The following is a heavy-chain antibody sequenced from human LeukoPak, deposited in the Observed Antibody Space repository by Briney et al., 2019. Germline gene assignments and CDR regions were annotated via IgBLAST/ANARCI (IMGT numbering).Heavy chain of an antibody. V-gene: IGHV4-4*02. Sequence: PSETLSPTCAVSGGSISSSNWWSWVRQPPGKGLEWIGEMYHSGSTNYNPSLKSRVTISVDKSKNQFSLKLRSVTAADTAVYYCARVLVEMATVYFDYWGQGTLVTVSS. D-gene: IGHD5-24*01. CDR3: ARVLVEMATVYFDY. CDR2: MYHSGST. J-gene: IGHJ4*02. CDR1: GGSISSSNW.